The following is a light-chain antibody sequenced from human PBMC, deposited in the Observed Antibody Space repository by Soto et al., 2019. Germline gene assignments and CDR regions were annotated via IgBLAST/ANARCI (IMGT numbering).Light chain of an antibody. CDR2: DAS. CDR3: QQYDNLPLT. Sequence: EIVLTQSPATLSLSPGERATLSCRASQSVSSYLAWYQQKPGQAPRLLMYDASNRATGIPARFSGSGSGTDFTLTISSLEPEDFAVYYCQQYDNLPLTFGGGTKVEIK. J-gene: IGKJ4*01. CDR1: QSVSSY. V-gene: IGKV3-11*01.